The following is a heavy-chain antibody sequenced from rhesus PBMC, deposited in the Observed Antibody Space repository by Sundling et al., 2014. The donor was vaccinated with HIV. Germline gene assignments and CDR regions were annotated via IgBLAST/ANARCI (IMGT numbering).Heavy chain of an antibody. V-gene: IGHV4-160*01. CDR1: GDSIRSTF. Sequence: QVQLQESGPGLVKPSETLSLTCAVSGDSIRSTFWSWIRQPPGKGLEWIGRIFGSGGSTDYNPSLKSRVTISTDTSKNQFSLKLSSVTAADTAVYYCARLYTWNSIPYALDSWGQGVVVTVSS. D-gene: IGHD1-1-1*01. J-gene: IGHJ6*01. CDR3: ARLYTWNSIPYALDS. CDR2: IFGSGGST.